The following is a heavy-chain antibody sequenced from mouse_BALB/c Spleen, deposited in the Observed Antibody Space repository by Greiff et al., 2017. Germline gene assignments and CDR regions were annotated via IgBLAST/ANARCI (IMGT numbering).Heavy chain of an antibody. CDR2: ISCYNGAT. J-gene: IGHJ2*01. V-gene: IGHV1S34*01. D-gene: IGHD4-1*01. Sequence: LVKTGASVKISCKASGYSFTGYYMHWVKQSHGKSLEWMGYISCYNGATSYNQKFKGKATFTVDTSSSTAYMQFNSLTSEDSAVYYCARSSNWDFDYWGQGTTLTVSS. CDR1: GYSFTGYY. CDR3: ARSSNWDFDY.